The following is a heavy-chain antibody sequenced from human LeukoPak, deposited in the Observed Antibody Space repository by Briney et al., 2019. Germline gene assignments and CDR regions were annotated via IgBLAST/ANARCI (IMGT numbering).Heavy chain of an antibody. V-gene: IGHV4-34*01. CDR2: INHSGST. Sequence: PSETLSLTCAVYGGSFSGYYWSWIRQPPGKGLEWIGEINHSGSTNYNPSLKSRVTISVDTSKNQFSLKLSSVTAADTAVYYCARDQYSSGWYWFDPWGQGTLVTVSS. J-gene: IGHJ5*02. CDR1: GGSFSGYY. CDR3: ARDQYSSGWYWFDP. D-gene: IGHD6-19*01.